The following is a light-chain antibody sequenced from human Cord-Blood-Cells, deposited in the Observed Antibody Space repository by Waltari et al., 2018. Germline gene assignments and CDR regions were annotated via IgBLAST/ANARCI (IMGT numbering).Light chain of an antibody. CDR1: QDISNY. CDR3: QQYDNLPLT. J-gene: IGKJ4*01. CDR2: DAS. V-gene: IGKV1-33*01. Sequence: DTQMIQSPSSLSASVGDRVTITCQASQDISNYLNWYQQKPGEAPKLLIYDASNLETGVPSRCSGSGSGTDFTFTISSLQPEDIATYYCQQYDNLPLTFGGGTKVEIK.